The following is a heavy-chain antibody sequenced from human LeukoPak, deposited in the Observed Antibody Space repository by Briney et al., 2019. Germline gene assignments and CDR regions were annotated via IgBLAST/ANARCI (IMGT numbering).Heavy chain of an antibody. CDR2: INPNSGGT. Sequence: GASVKVSCKASGYTFTGYYMHWVRQAPGQGLEWMGWINPNSGGTNYAQKFQGRVTMTRDTSISTAYMELSRLRSDDTAVYYCARAYYYGSGSSWFDPWGQGTLVTVSS. CDR1: GYTFTGYY. CDR3: ARAYYYGSGSSWFDP. V-gene: IGHV1-2*02. D-gene: IGHD3-10*01. J-gene: IGHJ5*02.